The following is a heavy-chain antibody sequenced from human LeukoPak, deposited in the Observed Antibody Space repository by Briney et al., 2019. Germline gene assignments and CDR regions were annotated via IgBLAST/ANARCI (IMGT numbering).Heavy chain of an antibody. Sequence: SETLSLTCTVSGDSISSGGYYWTWIRQHPGKGLEWIGNIFTSGNTYYNPSLKGRIFTSADTSKSQFSLRLTSVTAADTAVYYGARATLRGDPFDFWGQGLQVTVSS. J-gene: IGHJ4*02. CDR2: IFTSGNT. V-gene: IGHV4-31*03. CDR3: ARATLRGDPFDF. CDR1: GDSISSGGYY. D-gene: IGHD2-21*02.